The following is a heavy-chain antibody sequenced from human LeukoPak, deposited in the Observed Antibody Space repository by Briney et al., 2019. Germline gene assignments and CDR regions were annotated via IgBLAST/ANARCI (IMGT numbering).Heavy chain of an antibody. D-gene: IGHD1-1*01. Sequence: SETLSLTCVVYGGSFSGYYWTWIRQPPGKGLEWIGEVHYSGATSYKPSLKSRVTISGDTSKNQVSLNLRSVTAADTAVYYCARGRLDGYYFDYWGQGALATVSS. CDR3: ARGRLDGYYFDY. J-gene: IGHJ4*02. CDR2: VHYSGAT. V-gene: IGHV4-34*01. CDR1: GGSFSGYY.